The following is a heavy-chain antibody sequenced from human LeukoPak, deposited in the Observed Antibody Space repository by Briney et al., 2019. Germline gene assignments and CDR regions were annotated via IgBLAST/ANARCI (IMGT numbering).Heavy chain of an antibody. CDR2: INNYNNNT. D-gene: IGHD6-6*01. J-gene: IGHJ4*02. Sequence: GASVKVSCKASGYTFTSYGISWVRQAPGQGLEWMGWINNYNNNTNYVQKFQGRVTMTTDTSTSTAYMELRSLRSDDTAVYYCARDWRSSSGVVDYWGQGTLVTVSS. CDR1: GYTFTSYG. V-gene: IGHV1-18*01. CDR3: ARDWRSSSGVVDY.